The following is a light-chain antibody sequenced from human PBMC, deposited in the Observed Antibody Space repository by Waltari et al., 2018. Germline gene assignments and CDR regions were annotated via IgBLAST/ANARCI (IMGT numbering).Light chain of an antibody. J-gene: IGLJ3*02. V-gene: IGLV2-14*03. CDR1: SNDVGGYNY. CDR3: SSYTASSTWV. Sequence: QPALTQPASVSGSPGQSITISCPGTSNDVGGYNYVSWYQQYPGKAPTLMIYNVNKRPSGVSNRFSGSKSGNTASLTISGLQAEDEAHYHCSSYTASSTWVFGGGTKVTVL. CDR2: NVN.